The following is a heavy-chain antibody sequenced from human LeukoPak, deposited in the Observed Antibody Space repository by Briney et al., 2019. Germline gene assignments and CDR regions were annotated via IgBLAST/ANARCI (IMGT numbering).Heavy chain of an antibody. CDR2: IYYSGST. V-gene: IGHV4-59*01. CDR1: GGSISSYY. J-gene: IGHJ4*02. Sequence: SETLSLTCTVSGGSISSYYWSWIRQPPGKGLEWIGYIYYSGSTNYNPSLKSRVTISVGTSKNQFSLRLSSVTAADTAVYYCARTGGYYDSSGPNDYWGQGTLVTVSS. CDR3: ARTGGYYDSSGPNDY. D-gene: IGHD3-22*01.